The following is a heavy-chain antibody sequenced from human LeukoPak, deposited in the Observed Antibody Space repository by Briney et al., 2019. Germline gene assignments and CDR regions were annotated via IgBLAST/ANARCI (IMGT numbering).Heavy chain of an antibody. CDR3: AKEGIPAAAPY. V-gene: IGHV3-23*01. D-gene: IGHD6-13*01. Sequence: GGSLRLSCAASGFTFSNYAMSWVRQAPGKGLEWVSAISGSGGSTYYAYSVKGRFTISRDNSKNTLYLQMNSLRGEDTAIYYCAKEGIPAAAPYWGEGTLVSVPS. J-gene: IGHJ4*02. CDR1: GFTFSNYA. CDR2: ISGSGGST.